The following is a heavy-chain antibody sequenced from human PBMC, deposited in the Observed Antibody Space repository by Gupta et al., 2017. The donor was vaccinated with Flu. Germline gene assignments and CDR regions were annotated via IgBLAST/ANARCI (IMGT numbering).Heavy chain of an antibody. Sequence: QVQLVQSGAEVKKPGASVKVSCKASGYTFTGYYMHWVRQAPGQGLEWMGWINPNSGGTNYAQKFQGRVTMTRDTSISTAYMELSRLRSDDTAVYYCARGLNSSGYYYDPEFDYWGQGTLVTVSS. J-gene: IGHJ4*02. CDR2: INPNSGGT. D-gene: IGHD3-22*01. CDR3: ARGLNSSGYYYDPEFDY. CDR1: GYTFTGYY. V-gene: IGHV1-2*02.